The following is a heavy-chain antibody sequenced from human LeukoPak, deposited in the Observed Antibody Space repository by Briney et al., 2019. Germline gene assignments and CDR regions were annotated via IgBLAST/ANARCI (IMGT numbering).Heavy chain of an antibody. D-gene: IGHD6-13*01. CDR2: INPSGGTT. Sequence: ASVKVSCKASGYTFTDYYMHCVRQAPGQGLEWMGVINPSGGTTSYAQKFQGRVTMTRDTSTSTVYMELSSLRSEDTAVYYCARGTGIAAAVTSLFQYWGQGTLVTVSS. CDR1: GYTFTDYY. CDR3: ARGTGIAAAVTSLFQY. J-gene: IGHJ1*01. V-gene: IGHV1-46*01.